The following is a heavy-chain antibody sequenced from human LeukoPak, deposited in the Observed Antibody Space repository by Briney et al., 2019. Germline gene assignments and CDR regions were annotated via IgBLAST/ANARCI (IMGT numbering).Heavy chain of an antibody. CDR3: ARDGFVVVPAAKTFDY. D-gene: IGHD2-2*01. CDR2: IYYSGST. J-gene: IGHJ4*02. Sequence: SETLSLTCTVSGGSISSSSHYWGWIRQPPGKGLEWIGSIYYSGSTYYNPSLKSRVTISVDTSKNQFSLKLSSVTAADTAVYYCARDGFVVVPAAKTFDYWGQGTLVTVSS. V-gene: IGHV4-39*07. CDR1: GGSISSSSHY.